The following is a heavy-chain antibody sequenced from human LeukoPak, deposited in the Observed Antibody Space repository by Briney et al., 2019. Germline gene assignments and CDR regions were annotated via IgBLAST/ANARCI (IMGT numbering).Heavy chain of an antibody. CDR2: INSDGSST. V-gene: IGHV3-74*01. CDR1: GFTFTNYW. D-gene: IGHD3-3*01. CDR3: ARDHEGITIFGVVVNWFDP. J-gene: IGHJ5*02. Sequence: GGSLRLSCAASGFTFTNYWMHWVRQAPGKGLVWVSRINSDGSSTSYADSVKGRFTISRDNAKNTLYLQMNSLRAEDTAVYYCARDHEGITIFGVVVNWFDPWGQGTLVTVSS.